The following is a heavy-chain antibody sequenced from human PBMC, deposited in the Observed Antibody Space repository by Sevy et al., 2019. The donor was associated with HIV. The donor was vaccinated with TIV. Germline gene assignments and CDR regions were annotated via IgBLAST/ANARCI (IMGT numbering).Heavy chain of an antibody. CDR2: IRYDGSDK. J-gene: IGHJ4*02. Sequence: GGALRLSCAASGFTFSNFGMPWVRQVPGKGLEWVTFIRYDGSDKYYAASVKGRFTISRDDSKNTLYLQMDSLRAEDTAIYYCAKDLAGPGRRYFDYWGQGTLVTVSS. D-gene: IGHD6-13*01. V-gene: IGHV3-30*02. CDR1: GFTFSNFG. CDR3: AKDLAGPGRRYFDY.